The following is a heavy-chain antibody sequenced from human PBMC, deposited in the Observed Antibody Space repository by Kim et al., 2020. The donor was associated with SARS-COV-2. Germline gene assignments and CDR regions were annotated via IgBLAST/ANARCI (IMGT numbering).Heavy chain of an antibody. CDR1: GYTFTSYG. CDR2: ISAYNGNT. V-gene: IGHV1-18*04. Sequence: ASVKVSCKASGYTFTSYGISWVRQAPGQGLEWMGWISAYNGNTNYAQKLQGRVTMTTDTSTSTAYMELRSLRSDDTAVYYCARGTMVRGTTRNYYYYYGMDVWGQGTTVTVSS. D-gene: IGHD3-10*01. J-gene: IGHJ6*02. CDR3: ARGTMVRGTTRNYYYYYGMDV.